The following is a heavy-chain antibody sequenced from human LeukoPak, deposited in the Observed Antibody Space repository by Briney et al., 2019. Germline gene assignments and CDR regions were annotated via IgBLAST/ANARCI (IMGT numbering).Heavy chain of an antibody. J-gene: IGHJ4*02. CDR2: IYYSGST. V-gene: IGHV4-39*01. Sequence: SENLSLTCTVSGGSISSSSYYWGWIRQPPGKGLEWIGSIYYSGSTYYNPSLKSRVTISVDTSKNQFSLKLSSVTAADTAVYYCASRDFWSGSDFDYWGQGTLVTVSS. CDR3: ASRDFWSGSDFDY. D-gene: IGHD3-3*01. CDR1: GGSISSSSYY.